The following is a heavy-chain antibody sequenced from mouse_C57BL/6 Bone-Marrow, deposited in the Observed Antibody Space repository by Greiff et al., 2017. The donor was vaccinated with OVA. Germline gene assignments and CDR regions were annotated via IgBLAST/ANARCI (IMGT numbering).Heavy chain of an antibody. V-gene: IGHV1-54*01. D-gene: IGHD3-2*01. CDR1: GYAFTNYL. CDR2: ITPGSGGT. Sequence: VQLQQSGAELVRPGTSVQVSCKASGYAFTNYLIEWVKQRPGQGLEWIGGITPGSGGTNYNEKCKGKATLTADKSSSTAYMQLSSLTSEDSAVYFCARDRSFAYWGQGTLVTVSA. CDR3: ARDRSFAY. J-gene: IGHJ3*01.